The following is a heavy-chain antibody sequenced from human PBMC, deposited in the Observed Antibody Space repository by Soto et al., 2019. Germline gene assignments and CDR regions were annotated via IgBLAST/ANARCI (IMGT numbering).Heavy chain of an antibody. D-gene: IGHD3-22*01. V-gene: IGHV1-3*01. J-gene: IGHJ4*02. CDR2: INAGNGDT. Sequence: ASVKVSCKASGYTFTSYAMHWVRQAPGQRLEWMGWINAGNGDTKYSQKFQGRVTITRDTSASTAYMELSSLRSEDTAVYYCARGSGYYYWDDYWGQGTLVTVSS. CDR3: ARGSGYYYWDDY. CDR1: GYTFTSYA.